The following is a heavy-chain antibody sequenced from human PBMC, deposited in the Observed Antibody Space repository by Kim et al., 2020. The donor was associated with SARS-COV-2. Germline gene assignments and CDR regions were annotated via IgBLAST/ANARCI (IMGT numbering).Heavy chain of an antibody. D-gene: IGHD3-10*01. CDR1: SHA. J-gene: IGHJ4*02. CDR3: ARIPQWFGESSFDS. CDR2: ISGNGGSA. V-gene: IGHV3-23*01. Sequence: SHAKSRCLQAPGKGLDWVATISGNGGSANYADSVKGRFTFSRDSSMNTLYMRLSGLGAKDTAVSYCARIPQWFGESSFDSWGQGT.